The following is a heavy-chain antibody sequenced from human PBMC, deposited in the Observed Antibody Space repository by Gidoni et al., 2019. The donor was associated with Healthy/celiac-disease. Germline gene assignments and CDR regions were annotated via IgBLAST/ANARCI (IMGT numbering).Heavy chain of an antibody. D-gene: IGHD6-19*01. CDR2: ISYDGSNK. CDR1: GFTFSSDA. J-gene: IGHJ4*02. CDR3: ASLRGPYSSGW. Sequence: QVQLVESGGGVVQPGRSLRLSCAASGFTFSSDAMHWVRQAPGKGLVWVAVISYDGSNKYYADSVKGRFTISRDNSKNTLYLQMNSLRAEDTAVYYCASLRGPYSSGWWGQGTLVTVSS. V-gene: IGHV3-30-3*01.